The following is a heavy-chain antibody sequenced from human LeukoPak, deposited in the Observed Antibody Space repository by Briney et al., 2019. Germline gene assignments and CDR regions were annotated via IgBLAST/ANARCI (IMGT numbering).Heavy chain of an antibody. J-gene: IGHJ4*02. CDR2: INPNSGGT. Sequence: ASVKVSCKASGYTFTSYDINWVRQAPGQGLEWMGWINPNSGGTNYAQKFQGRVTMTRDTSISTAYMELSRLRSDDTAVYYCARVYDSSGYFDYWGQGALVTVSS. V-gene: IGHV1-2*02. CDR1: GYTFTSYD. D-gene: IGHD3-22*01. CDR3: ARVYDSSGYFDY.